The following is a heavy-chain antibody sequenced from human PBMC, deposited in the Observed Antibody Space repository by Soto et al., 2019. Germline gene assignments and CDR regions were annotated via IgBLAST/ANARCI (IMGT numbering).Heavy chain of an antibody. Sequence: QVQLVESGGGVVQPGRSLRLSCAASGFTFSSYAMHWVRQARGKGLEWVAVISYDGSDKYYADSVKGRFTISRDNSKNTLNLQMNSLRADDTAVYYCAKALGVLTPESYDYWGQGTLITVSS. D-gene: IGHD3-16*01. V-gene: IGHV3-30*18. J-gene: IGHJ4*02. CDR1: GFTFSSYA. CDR3: AKALGVLTPESYDY. CDR2: ISYDGSDK.